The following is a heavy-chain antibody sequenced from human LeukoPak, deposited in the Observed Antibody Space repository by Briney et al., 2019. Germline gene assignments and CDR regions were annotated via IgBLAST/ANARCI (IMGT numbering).Heavy chain of an antibody. D-gene: IGHD2-2*01. V-gene: IGHV5-51*01. J-gene: IGHJ4*02. CDR1: GYHFTTYW. CDR3: ATPVVPAAMRDY. Sequence: GESLKISCKGSGYHFTTYWIGWVRQMPGKGLEWMGIVYPGDSTTRYSPSFQGQVTISPDKSISAAYLQWSSLKASDTAMYYCATPVVPAAMRDYWGQGTLVTVSS. CDR2: VYPGDSTT.